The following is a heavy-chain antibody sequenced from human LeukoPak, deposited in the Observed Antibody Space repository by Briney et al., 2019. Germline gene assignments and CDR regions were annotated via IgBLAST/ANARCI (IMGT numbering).Heavy chain of an antibody. J-gene: IGHJ6*03. Sequence: ASVKVSCKASGYTFTGYYMHWVRQAPGQGLEWMGWINPNSGGTNYAQKFQGRVTMTRDTSISTAYMELSRLRSDDTAVYYCARGGRSSNSRYYYYMDVWGKGTTVTVSS. CDR2: INPNSGGT. CDR1: GYTFTGYY. CDR3: ARGGRSSNSRYYYYMDV. D-gene: IGHD6-13*01. V-gene: IGHV1-2*02.